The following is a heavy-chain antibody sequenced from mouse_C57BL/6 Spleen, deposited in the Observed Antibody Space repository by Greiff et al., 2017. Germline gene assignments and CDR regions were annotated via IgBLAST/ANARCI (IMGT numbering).Heavy chain of an antibody. D-gene: IGHD2-12*01. Sequence: DVQLVESGGGLVKPGGSLKLSCAASGFTFSDYGMHWVRQAPEKGLEWVAYISSGSSTIYYADTVKGRFTISRENAKNTMFLQMTSLRSEDTAMYYWAMTLYAYYFDYWGQGTTLTVSS. CDR3: AMTLYAYYFDY. CDR1: GFTFSDYG. J-gene: IGHJ2*01. CDR2: ISSGSSTI. V-gene: IGHV5-17*01.